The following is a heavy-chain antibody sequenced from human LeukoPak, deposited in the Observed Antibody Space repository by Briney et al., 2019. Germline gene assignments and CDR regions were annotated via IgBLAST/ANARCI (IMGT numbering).Heavy chain of an antibody. V-gene: IGHV4-39*07. CDR3: AREIAAAGTFDY. D-gene: IGHD6-13*01. J-gene: IGHJ4*02. Sequence: SETLSLTCTVSGGSISSSSYYWGWIRQPPGKGLEWIGSIYYSGSTYYNPSLKSRVTISVDRSKNQFSLKLSSVTAADTAVYYCAREIAAAGTFDYWGQGTLVTVSS. CDR1: GGSISSSSYY. CDR2: IYYSGST.